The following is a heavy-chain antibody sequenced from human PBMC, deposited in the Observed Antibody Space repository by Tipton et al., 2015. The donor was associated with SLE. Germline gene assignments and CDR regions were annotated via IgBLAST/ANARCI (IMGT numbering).Heavy chain of an antibody. Sequence: TLSLTCAVSGYSISSGYYWGWIRQPPGKGLEWIGYVYYSGITNYNPSLKSRVTISVDTSKNQFSLKLSSVTAADTAVYYCARARGSYQGYWYFDLWGRGTLVTVSS. CDR2: VYYSGIT. V-gene: IGHV4-61*01. J-gene: IGHJ2*01. D-gene: IGHD1-26*01. CDR1: GYSISSGYY. CDR3: ARARGSYQGYWYFDL.